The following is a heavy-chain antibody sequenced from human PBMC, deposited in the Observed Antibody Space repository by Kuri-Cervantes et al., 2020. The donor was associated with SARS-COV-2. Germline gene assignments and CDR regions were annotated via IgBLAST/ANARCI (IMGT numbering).Heavy chain of an antibody. CDR2: ISSSSSTI. CDR3: ARGGWTYCGGDCYYDGYFDY. J-gene: IGHJ4*02. CDR1: GFTFSSYS. Sequence: GGSLRLSCAASGFTFSSYSMNWVRQAPGKGLEWVSYISSSSSTIYYADSVKGRFTISRDNAKNSLYLQMNSLRAEDTAVYYCARGGWTYCGGDCYYDGYFDYWGQGTLVTVSS. D-gene: IGHD2-21*01. V-gene: IGHV3-48*01.